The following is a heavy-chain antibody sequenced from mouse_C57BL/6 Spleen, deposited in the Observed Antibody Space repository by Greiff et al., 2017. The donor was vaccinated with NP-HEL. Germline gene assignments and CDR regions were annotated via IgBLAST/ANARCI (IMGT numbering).Heavy chain of an antibody. CDR2: IRSKSSNYAT. CDR3: VSSYGSSDDWYFDV. CDR1: GFTFNTYA. J-gene: IGHJ1*03. V-gene: IGHV10-3*01. D-gene: IGHD1-1*01. Sequence: EVKLVESGGGLVQPKGSLKLSCAASGFTFNTYAMHWVRQAPGKGLEWVARIRSKSSNYATYYADSVKDRFTISRDDSQSMLYLQMNNLKTEDTAMYYCVSSYGSSDDWYFDVWGTGTTVTVSS.